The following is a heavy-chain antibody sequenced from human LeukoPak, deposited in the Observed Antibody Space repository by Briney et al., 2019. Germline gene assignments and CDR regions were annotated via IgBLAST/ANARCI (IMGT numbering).Heavy chain of an antibody. D-gene: IGHD2-2*01. CDR3: ARYCSSTSCYYTFDP. V-gene: IGHV4-59*12. CDR1: GGSISDYY. Sequence: SETLSLTCTVSGGSISDYYWNWIRQPPGKGLEWIGCIQDSGSTKYNPSLKSRVTISVDTSKNQFSLKLSSVTAADTAVYYCARYCSSTSCYYTFDPWGQGTLVTVSS. CDR2: IQDSGST. J-gene: IGHJ5*02.